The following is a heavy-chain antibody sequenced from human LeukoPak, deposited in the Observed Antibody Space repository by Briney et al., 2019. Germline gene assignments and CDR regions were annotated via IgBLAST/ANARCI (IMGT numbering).Heavy chain of an antibody. CDR2: IIPIFGTA. Sequence: SVKVSCKASGYTFTSYGISWVRQAPGQGLEWMGGIIPIFGTANYAQKFQGRVTITADESTSTAYMELSSLRSEDTAVYYCAREYVVVTAHYFDYWGQGTLVTVSS. CDR1: GYTFTSYG. D-gene: IGHD2-21*02. J-gene: IGHJ4*02. V-gene: IGHV1-69*13. CDR3: AREYVVVTAHYFDY.